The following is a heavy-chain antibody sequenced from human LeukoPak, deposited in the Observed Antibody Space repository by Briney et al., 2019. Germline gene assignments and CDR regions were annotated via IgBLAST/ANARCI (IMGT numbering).Heavy chain of an antibody. Sequence: GGSLRLSCAASGFTFSSNYMSWVRQAPGKGREGVAVIYSGGSTYYSDSVKGRFTISRDNSKNTRYLQMNSLRAEDTAVYYCARVNYYDSSGYYKRLVYFDYWGQGTLVTVSS. CDR2: IYSGGST. D-gene: IGHD3-22*01. J-gene: IGHJ4*02. V-gene: IGHV3-53*01. CDR1: GFTFSSNY. CDR3: ARVNYYDSSGYYKRLVYFDY.